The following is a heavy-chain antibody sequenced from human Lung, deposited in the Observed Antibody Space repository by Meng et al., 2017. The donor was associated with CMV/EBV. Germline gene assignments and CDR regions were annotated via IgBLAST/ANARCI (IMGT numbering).Heavy chain of an antibody. J-gene: IGHJ6*04. D-gene: IGHD2-2*01. V-gene: IGHV1-2*02. CDR3: ARVFGVVVPLEGCMDV. CDR2: INPNSGGT. CDR1: GYTFTGYD. Sequence: ASVXVSXKASGYTFTGYDMHWVRQAPGQGLEWMGWINPNSGGTNYAQQFQGRVTMTRDTSISTAYMELSRLRSEDTAVYYCARVFGVVVPLEGCMDVWGDGXTVTVSS.